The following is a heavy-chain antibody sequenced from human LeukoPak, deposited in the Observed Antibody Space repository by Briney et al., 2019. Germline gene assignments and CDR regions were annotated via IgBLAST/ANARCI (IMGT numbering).Heavy chain of an antibody. CDR1: GGSISGYY. V-gene: IGHV4-59*01. CDR3: ARGTVFGVATNWFDP. D-gene: IGHD3-3*01. J-gene: IGHJ5*02. CDR2: MYYSGST. Sequence: SETLSLTCSVPGGSISGYYWSWIRQPPGKGLEWIGDMYYSGSTNYNPSLKSRVIISVDTSKNQFSLKLSSVTTADTAVYYCARGTVFGVATNWFDPWGQGTLVTVSS.